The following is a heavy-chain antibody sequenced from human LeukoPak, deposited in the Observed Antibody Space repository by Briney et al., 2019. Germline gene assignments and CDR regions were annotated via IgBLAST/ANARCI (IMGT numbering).Heavy chain of an antibody. CDR3: ASYLGYCSSTSCYRNAFDI. Sequence: ASVKVSCKASGYTFTSYGVSWVRQAPGQGLEWMGWISAYNGNTNYAQKLQGRVTMTTDTSTSTAYMELRSLRSDDTAVYYCASYLGYCSSTSCYRNAFDIWGQGTMVTVSS. J-gene: IGHJ3*02. D-gene: IGHD2-2*02. V-gene: IGHV1-18*01. CDR1: GYTFTSYG. CDR2: ISAYNGNT.